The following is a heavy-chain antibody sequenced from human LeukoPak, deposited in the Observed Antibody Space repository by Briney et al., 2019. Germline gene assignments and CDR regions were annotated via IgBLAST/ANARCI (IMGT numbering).Heavy chain of an antibody. CDR1: GGSIPNYY. Sequence: PSENLSFNCAVSGGSIPNYYWSWLGPPAGMGLEWIRRTSASGNTNYNPSLKSRVTMSADTSKNQFSLKLTSVTAADTAVYYCAREATMAVWGQGTLVTVSS. J-gene: IGHJ4*02. V-gene: IGHV4-4*07. D-gene: IGHD3-10*01. CDR2: TSASGNT. CDR3: AREATMAV.